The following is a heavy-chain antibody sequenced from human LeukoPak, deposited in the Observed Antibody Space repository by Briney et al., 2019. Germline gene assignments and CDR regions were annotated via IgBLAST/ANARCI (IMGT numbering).Heavy chain of an antibody. CDR2: ISAYNGNT. CDR1: GYTFTSYG. V-gene: IGHV1-18*01. D-gene: IGHD3-10*01. CDR3: ARDLVSGSYNYYYGMDV. J-gene: IGHJ6*02. Sequence: GASVKVSCKASGYTFTSYGISWVRQAPGQGLEWMGWISAYNGNTNYAQKLQGRVTMTTDTSTSTAYMELRSLRSDDTAVYYCARDLVSGSYNYYYGMDVWGQGTTVTVSS.